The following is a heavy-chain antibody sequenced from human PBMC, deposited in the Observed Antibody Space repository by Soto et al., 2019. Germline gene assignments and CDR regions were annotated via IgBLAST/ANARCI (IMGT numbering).Heavy chain of an antibody. D-gene: IGHD3-10*01. J-gene: IGHJ6*02. Sequence: GGSLRLSCAASGFTFSSYAMYWVRQAPGKGLEWVSTISNSGNTYYADSVEGRFTISRDNSKNTLYLQMNSLRAEDTAVYYCAKTKFRGVVVNVWGQGTTVT. V-gene: IGHV3-23*01. CDR2: ISNSGNT. CDR3: AKTKFRGVVVNV. CDR1: GFTFSSYA.